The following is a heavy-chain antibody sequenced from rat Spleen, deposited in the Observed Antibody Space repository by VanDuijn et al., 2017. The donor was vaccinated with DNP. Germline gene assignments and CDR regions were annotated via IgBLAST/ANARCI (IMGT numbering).Heavy chain of an antibody. Sequence: EVRLVESGGGLVQPGRSLKLSCAASGFNFNGYWMGWVRQAPGKGLEWIGEINKDSSTITYTASLKDKFTISRDNAQNTLFLQMSKLGSEDTAIYYCARLGWHGWFAYWGQGTLVTVSS. V-gene: IGHV4-2*01. CDR3: ARLGWHGWFAY. D-gene: IGHD1-11*01. CDR1: GFNFNGYW. J-gene: IGHJ3*01. CDR2: INKDSSTI.